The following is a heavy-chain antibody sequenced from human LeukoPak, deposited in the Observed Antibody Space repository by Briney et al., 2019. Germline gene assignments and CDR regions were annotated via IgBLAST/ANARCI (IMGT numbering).Heavy chain of an antibody. J-gene: IGHJ4*02. Sequence: GGSLRLSCAASGFTFSSYWMTWVRQAPGKGLEWVANIKQDGSEKYYVDSVRGRFTISRDNAKNSLYLQMNSLRAEDTAVYYCARDRRCSSTSCYYFDYWGQGTLVTVSS. CDR2: IKQDGSEK. D-gene: IGHD2-2*01. V-gene: IGHV3-7*04. CDR1: GFTFSSYW. CDR3: ARDRRCSSTSCYYFDY.